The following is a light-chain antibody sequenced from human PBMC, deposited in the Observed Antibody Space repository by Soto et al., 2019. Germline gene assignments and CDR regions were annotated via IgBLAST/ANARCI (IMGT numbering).Light chain of an antibody. CDR2: DVS. CDR1: SSDVGGYNY. J-gene: IGLJ3*02. Sequence: QSALTQPASVSGSPGQSITIPCTGTSSDVGGYNYVSWYQQHPGKAPQLLIYDVSNRPSGVSNRFSGSKSGDTASLTISGLQAEDEADYYCISYSTTTARDGRVFGGGTKLTVL. V-gene: IGLV2-14*03. CDR3: ISYSTTTARDGRV.